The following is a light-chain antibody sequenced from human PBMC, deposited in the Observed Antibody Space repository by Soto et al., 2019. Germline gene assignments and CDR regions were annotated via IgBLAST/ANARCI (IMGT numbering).Light chain of an antibody. CDR3: QHLNNYPPFT. CDR2: GTF. CDR1: QDIQTY. V-gene: IGKV1-9*01. Sequence: IQLTQSPSSLSASVGDRVSITCRASQDIQTYLAWYQQKRGEAPKLLISGTFTLQSGVPSRFNGSGSGTDCTLTISRLQPEDFATYYCQHLNNYPPFTFGPGTKVDLE. J-gene: IGKJ3*01.